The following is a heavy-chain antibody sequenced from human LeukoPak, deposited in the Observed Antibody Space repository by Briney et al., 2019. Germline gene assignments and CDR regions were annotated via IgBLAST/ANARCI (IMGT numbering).Heavy chain of an antibody. V-gene: IGHV3-66*01. CDR2: FYSGGST. J-gene: IGHJ4*02. Sequence: GGSLRLSCAVGAASGFIFDDYAMHWVRQAPGKGLEWVSIFYSGGSTYYADSVKGRFTISRDNSKNTLYLQMNNLRVEDTAVYYCARVIARPTIREFDYWGQGTLVTVSS. D-gene: IGHD5-24*01. CDR3: ARVIARPTIREFDY. CDR1: GFIFDDYA.